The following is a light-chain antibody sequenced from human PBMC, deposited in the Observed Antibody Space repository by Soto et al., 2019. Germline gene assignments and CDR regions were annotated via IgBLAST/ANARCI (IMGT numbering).Light chain of an antibody. V-gene: IGLV2-14*01. CDR3: SSYTSSSTRV. CDR2: DVS. CDR1: SNDVGGYNY. J-gene: IGLJ1*01. Sequence: QSALTQPASVSGSPGQSITISCTGSSNDVGGYNYVSWYQQHPGKAPKLMIYDVSDRPSGVSNRFSGSKSGNTASLTISGLQAEDEADYYCSSYTSSSTRVLGTGTKVTVL.